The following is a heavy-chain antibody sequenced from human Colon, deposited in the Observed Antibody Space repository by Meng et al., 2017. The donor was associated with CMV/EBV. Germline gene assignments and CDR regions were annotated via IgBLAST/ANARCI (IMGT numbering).Heavy chain of an antibody. CDR2: ISWDGNSA. CDR1: GFSFSDYT. Sequence: GESLKISCAASGFSFSDYTLHWVRQPPGRGLEWVSLISWDGNSAYYADSVKGRFTISRDNAKNSLYLQMNSLRAEDTAVYYCARDQQPPHYYDNGGYRAYYGLDVWGQGTAVTVSS. D-gene: IGHD3-22*01. V-gene: IGHV3-43*01. J-gene: IGHJ6*02. CDR3: ARDQQPPHYYDNGGYRAYYGLDV.